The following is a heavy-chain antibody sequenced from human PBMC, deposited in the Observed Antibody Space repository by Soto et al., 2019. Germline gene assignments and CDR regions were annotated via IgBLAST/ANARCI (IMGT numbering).Heavy chain of an antibody. CDR3: AKDPKQQLPSYYYGMDV. J-gene: IGHJ6*02. D-gene: IGHD6-13*01. CDR1: GFTFSSYG. Sequence: VGSLRLSCAASGFTFSSYGMHWVRQAPGKGLEWVAVISYDGSNTNYADSVKGRFTISRDNSKNTLYLQMNSLRGEDTAVYYCAKDPKQQLPSYYYGMDVWGQGTTVTVSS. CDR2: ISYDGSNT. V-gene: IGHV3-30*18.